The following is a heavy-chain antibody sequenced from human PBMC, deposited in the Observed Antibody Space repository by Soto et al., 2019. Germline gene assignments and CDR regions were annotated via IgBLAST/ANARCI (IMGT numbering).Heavy chain of an antibody. CDR1: GGTFSSYA. D-gene: IGHD2-2*01. Sequence: GAAVKVSCKASGGTFSSYAISWVRQAPGLGLEWMGGIIPIFGTANYAQKFQGRVTITADESTSTAYMELSSLRSEDTAVYYCARRTMYQLHPLVGYYYYGMDVWGQGTTVTVSS. J-gene: IGHJ6*02. V-gene: IGHV1-69*13. CDR2: IIPIFGTA. CDR3: ARRTMYQLHPLVGYYYYGMDV.